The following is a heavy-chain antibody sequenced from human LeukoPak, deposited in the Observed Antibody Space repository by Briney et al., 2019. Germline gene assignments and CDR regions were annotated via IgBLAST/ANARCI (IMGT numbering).Heavy chain of an antibody. J-gene: IGHJ4*02. Sequence: GGSLRLSCAASGFTFYDYAMHWVRQVPGKGLEWVSGINWNSGSMDYADSVKGRFTISRDNARNSLFLQMNSLRAEDTAFYYCAKDRGSVAGANYFDYWGQGTLVTVSS. CDR2: INWNSGSM. CDR1: GFTFYDYA. CDR3: AKDRGSVAGANYFDY. D-gene: IGHD6-19*01. V-gene: IGHV3-9*01.